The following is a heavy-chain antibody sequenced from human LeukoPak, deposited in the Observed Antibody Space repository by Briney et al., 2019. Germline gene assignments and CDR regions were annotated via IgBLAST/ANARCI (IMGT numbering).Heavy chain of an antibody. V-gene: IGHV3-21*01. J-gene: IGHJ4*02. Sequence: GGSLRLSCGVSGINFNNCGMSWVRQAPGKGLEWVSSVSGSGTRIYYADSVKGRFTISRDNAKNSLYLQMNSLRAEDTAVYYCARDSSGSYSSDYWGQGTLVTVSS. CDR1: GINFNNCG. CDR2: VSGSGTRI. CDR3: ARDSSGSYSSDY. D-gene: IGHD1-26*01.